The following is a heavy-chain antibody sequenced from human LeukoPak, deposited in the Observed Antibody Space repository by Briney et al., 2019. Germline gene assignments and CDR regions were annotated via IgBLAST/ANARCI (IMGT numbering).Heavy chain of an antibody. J-gene: IGHJ4*02. CDR3: AKGRQDFDY. V-gene: IGHV3-30*18. CDR2: ISYDGSNK. CDR1: GFTFSIYG. Sequence: PGRSLRLSCAASGFTFSIYGMHWVRQAPGKGLEWVAVISYDGSNKFYSDSVKDRFSISRDNSKNTLYLQMNSLRAEDTAVYYCAKGRQDFDYWGQGTLVTVSS.